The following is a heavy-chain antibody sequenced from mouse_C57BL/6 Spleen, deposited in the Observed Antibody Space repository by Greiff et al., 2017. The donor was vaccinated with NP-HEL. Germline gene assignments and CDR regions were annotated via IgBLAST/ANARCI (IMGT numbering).Heavy chain of an antibody. CDR2: IYPGDGDT. Sequence: QVQLQQSGPELVKPGASVKISCKASGYAFSSSWMNWVKQRPGKGLEWIGRIYPGDGDTNYNGKFKGKATLTADKSSSTAYMLLSSLTSVDSAVYFCARVSDLLPVRGFGYIDYWGQGTTLTVSS. D-gene: IGHD1-1*01. CDR3: ARVSDLLPVRGFGYIDY. J-gene: IGHJ2*01. CDR1: GYAFSSSW. V-gene: IGHV1-82*01.